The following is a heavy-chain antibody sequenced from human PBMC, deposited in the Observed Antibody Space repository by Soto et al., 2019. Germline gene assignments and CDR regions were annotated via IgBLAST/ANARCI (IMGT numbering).Heavy chain of an antibody. CDR3: ATRAGYGSGSYYLVHY. V-gene: IGHV3-21*01. CDR1: GFTFSSYS. J-gene: IGHJ4*02. CDR2: ISSSSSYI. Sequence: EVQLVESGGGLVKPGGSLRLSCAASGFTFSSYSMNWVRQAPGKGLEWVSSISSSSSYIYYADSVKGRFTISRDNAKNSLYLQMNSLRAEDTAVYYCATRAGYGSGSYYLVHYWGQGTLVTVSS. D-gene: IGHD3-10*01.